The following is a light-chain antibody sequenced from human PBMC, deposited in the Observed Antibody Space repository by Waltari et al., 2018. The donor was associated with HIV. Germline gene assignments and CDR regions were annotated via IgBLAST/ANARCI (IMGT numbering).Light chain of an antibody. CDR1: RSVSGIY. V-gene: IGKV3-20*01. CDR2: AAS. CDR3: QQYGTSPYT. Sequence: ENVLTLSPGPLSVFPGERAPLSCRASRSVSGIYLTWYQQRPGQAPRLLIYAASTTATAIPDRFSGSGSGTDFAHTINRLEPEDFAVYYCQQYGTSPYTFGQGTKVEI. J-gene: IGKJ2*01.